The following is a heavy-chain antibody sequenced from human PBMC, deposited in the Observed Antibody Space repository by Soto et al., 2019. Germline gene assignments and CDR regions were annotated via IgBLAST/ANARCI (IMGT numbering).Heavy chain of an antibody. CDR1: GDGVSSNSAG. Sequence: QVQLQQSRPVLVNPSQALSLTCDISGDGVSSNSAGWNWLRQTPSRGLEWLGRTYYKSKWYYTYAASVKSRITVSAATSKDQSSLQLTSMTPEDTAVYYCARWSWDDVSGHYYMDVWDKGTTVTVSS. CDR2: TYYKSKWYY. V-gene: IGHV6-1*01. CDR3: ARWSWDDVSGHYYMDV. D-gene: IGHD1-1*01. J-gene: IGHJ6*03.